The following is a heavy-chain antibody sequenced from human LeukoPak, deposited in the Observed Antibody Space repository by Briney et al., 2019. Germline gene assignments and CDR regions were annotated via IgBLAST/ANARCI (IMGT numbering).Heavy chain of an antibody. CDR1: GFTFRSHG. D-gene: IGHD2-2*01. Sequence: GGSLRLSCAASGFTFRSHGMHWVRQAPGKGLEWVSSVSSSSSYIYYADSVKGRFTISRDNAKNSLYLQMNSLRAEDTAVYYCAKGYCSSTSCYGYYYYGMDVWGQGTTVTVSS. V-gene: IGHV3-21*01. J-gene: IGHJ6*02. CDR3: AKGYCSSTSCYGYYYYGMDV. CDR2: VSSSSSYI.